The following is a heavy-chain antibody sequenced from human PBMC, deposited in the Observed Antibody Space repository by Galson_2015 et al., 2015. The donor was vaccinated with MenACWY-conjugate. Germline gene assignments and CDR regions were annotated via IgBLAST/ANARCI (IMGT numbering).Heavy chain of an antibody. Sequence: CALSGDSVSSHSAAWSWTRQSASRGLEWLGRTYYRSKWNNVYAGSVKSRITINADTSTNQSSLQPNPVTPEATAGYSCARTDYDTRGYYRPYLYFDLWGRGTLVTVSS. V-gene: IGHV6-1*01. D-gene: IGHD3-22*01. J-gene: IGHJ2*01. CDR3: ARTDYDTRGYYRPYLYFDL. CDR2: TYYRSKWNN. CDR1: GDSVSSHSAA.